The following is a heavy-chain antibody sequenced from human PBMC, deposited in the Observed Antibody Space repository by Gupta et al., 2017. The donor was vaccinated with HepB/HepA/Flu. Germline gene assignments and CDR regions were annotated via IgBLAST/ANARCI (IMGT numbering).Heavy chain of an antibody. CDR3: ARDANSGGFMDV. J-gene: IGHJ6*03. CDR1: GDSIRSDLHF. V-gene: IGHV4-39*01. Sequence: QLQLQESGPGLVKPSDTLSLTCAVSGDSIRSDLHFWGWIRQPPGKGLEWLGYMHYSGTTYYNPSLRSRVTVFGDSSKNEFSLNLTSVTAADTGVFYWARDANSGGFMDVWGKGTTVTVSS. CDR2: MHYSGTT. D-gene: IGHD6-25*01.